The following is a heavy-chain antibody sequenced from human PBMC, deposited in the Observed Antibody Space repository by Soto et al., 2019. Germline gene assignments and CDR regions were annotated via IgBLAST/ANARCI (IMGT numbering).Heavy chain of an antibody. CDR2: IKQDGSEK. CDR3: ARGFEGRITIFGVVIIDAFDL. CDR1: GFTFSRYW. D-gene: IGHD3-3*01. J-gene: IGHJ3*01. V-gene: IGHV3-7*01. Sequence: GGSLTLSCAASGFTFSRYWMNWVRQAPGKGLEWVANIKQDGSEKYYVDSVKGRFTISRDNAKNSLYLQMNSLRAEDTAVYYCARGFEGRITIFGVVIIDAFDLWGQGTMVTVSS.